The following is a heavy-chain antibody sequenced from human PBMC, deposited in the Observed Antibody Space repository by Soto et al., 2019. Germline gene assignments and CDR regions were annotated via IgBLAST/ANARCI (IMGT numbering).Heavy chain of an antibody. V-gene: IGHV4-30-4*01. CDR2: IYYSGST. CDR3: ARDKRLLWSGYDLYGMDV. D-gene: IGHD3-3*01. Sequence: SETLSLTCTVSGGSISSGDYYWSWIRQPPGKGLEWIGYIYYSGSTYYNPSLKSRVTMSVDTSKNQFSLKLSSVTAADTAVYYCARDKRLLWSGYDLYGMDVWGQGTTVTVSS. CDR1: GGSISSGDYY. J-gene: IGHJ6*02.